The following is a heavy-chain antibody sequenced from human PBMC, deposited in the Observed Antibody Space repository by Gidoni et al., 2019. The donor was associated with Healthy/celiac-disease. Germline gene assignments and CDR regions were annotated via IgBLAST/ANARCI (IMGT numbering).Heavy chain of an antibody. J-gene: IGHJ4*02. CDR2: ISWNSGSI. CDR1: GFTFDDYA. V-gene: IGHV3-9*01. D-gene: IGHD1-26*01. Sequence: EVQLVESGGGLVQPGRSLRLSCAASGFTFDDYAMHWVRQAPGKGLEWVSGISWNSGSIGYADSVKGRFTISRDNAKNSLYLQMNSLRAEDTALYYCAKGDGGSYHIFDYWGQGTLVTVSS. CDR3: AKGDGGSYHIFDY.